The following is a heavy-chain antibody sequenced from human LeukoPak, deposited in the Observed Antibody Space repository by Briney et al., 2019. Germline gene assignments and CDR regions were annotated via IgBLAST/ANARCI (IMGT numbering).Heavy chain of an antibody. D-gene: IGHD3-22*01. CDR2: ISAYNGNT. CDR3: ARGRRIKYYYDSSGYDY. V-gene: IGHV1-18*01. Sequence: EASVKVSCKASGYTFTSYGISWVRQAPGQGLEWMGWISAYNGNTNYAQKLQGRVAMTTDTTTSTAYTELRSLRSDDTAVYYCARGRRIKYYYDSSGYDYWGQGTLVTVSS. J-gene: IGHJ4*02. CDR1: GYTFTSYG.